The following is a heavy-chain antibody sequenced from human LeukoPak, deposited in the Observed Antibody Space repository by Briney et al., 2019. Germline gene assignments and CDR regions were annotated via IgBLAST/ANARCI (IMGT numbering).Heavy chain of an antibody. J-gene: IGHJ4*02. Sequence: PGGSLRLSRAASGFTFSSYWMSWVRQAPGKGLEWVANIKQDGSEKYYVDSVKGRFTISRDNAKNSLYLQMNSLRAEDTAVYYCARFGVGATMDYYFDYWGQGTLVTVSS. V-gene: IGHV3-7*03. CDR3: ARFGVGATMDYYFDY. D-gene: IGHD1-26*01. CDR2: IKQDGSEK. CDR1: GFTFSSYW.